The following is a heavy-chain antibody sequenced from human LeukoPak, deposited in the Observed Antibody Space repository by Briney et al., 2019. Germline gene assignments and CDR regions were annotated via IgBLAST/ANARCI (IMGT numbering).Heavy chain of an antibody. Sequence: GGSLRLSCAASGFTFSSYAMSWVRQAPGKGLEWVSAISGSGGSTYYADSVKGRFTISRDNSKNTLYLQMNSLRAEDTAVYYCAKDGEFSSGWKAHFDYWGQGTLVTVSS. J-gene: IGHJ4*02. CDR1: GFTFSSYA. V-gene: IGHV3-23*01. CDR2: ISGSGGST. D-gene: IGHD6-19*01. CDR3: AKDGEFSSGWKAHFDY.